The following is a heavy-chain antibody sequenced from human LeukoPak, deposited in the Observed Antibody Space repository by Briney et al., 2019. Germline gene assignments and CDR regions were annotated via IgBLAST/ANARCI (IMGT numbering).Heavy chain of an antibody. CDR1: GFTFSSYA. D-gene: IGHD3-3*01. CDR3: ATANDFWSGYFPPGDV. Sequence: GGSLRLSCAASGFTFSSYAMHWVRQAPGKGLEYVSAISSNGGSTYYANSVKGRFTISRDNSKNTLYLQMGSLRAEDVAVYYCATANDFWSGYFPPGDVWGRGTTVTVSS. CDR2: ISSNGGST. V-gene: IGHV3-64*01. J-gene: IGHJ6*04.